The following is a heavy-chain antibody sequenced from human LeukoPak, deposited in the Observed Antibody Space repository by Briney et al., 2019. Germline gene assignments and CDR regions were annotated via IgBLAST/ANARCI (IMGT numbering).Heavy chain of an antibody. V-gene: IGHV3-21*01. CDR1: GFTFSSYS. CDR2: ISSSSSYI. Sequence: GGSVRLSCAASGFTFSSYSLNWLRQAPGKGLEWVSSISSSSSYISSADSVKVRFTISRDNDKNSLYLQMNSQRAEDSAVYYCATDRDGYRKNWYWFHYWGQGTLVAVSS. J-gene: IGHJ4*02. D-gene: IGHD5-24*01. CDR3: ATDRDGYRKNWYWFHY.